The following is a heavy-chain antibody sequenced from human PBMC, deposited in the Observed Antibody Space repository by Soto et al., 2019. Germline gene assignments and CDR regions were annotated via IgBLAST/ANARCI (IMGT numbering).Heavy chain of an antibody. CDR2: IKSRSDGGAT. Sequence: EVQLVESGGDLVKRGGSLRLSCAASGFIFSNVWMNWVGEAPGKGLEWVGRIKSRSDGGATDLAAFVNGRFTISRDDSKDTLYLQMRSLKTEDTAVYYCTTIDYGVLRGSGDAFDVWGQGTLVTVSS. CDR3: TTIDYGVLRGSGDAFDV. D-gene: IGHD3-3*01. J-gene: IGHJ3*01. V-gene: IGHV3-15*01. CDR1: GFIFSNVW.